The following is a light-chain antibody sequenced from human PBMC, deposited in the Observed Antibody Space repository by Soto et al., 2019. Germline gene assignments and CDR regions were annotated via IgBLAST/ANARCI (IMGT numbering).Light chain of an antibody. CDR2: GAS. V-gene: IGKV3-20*01. Sequence: EIVLTQSPGTLSLSPGERATLSCRASQSATSNYLAWYQQKPGQAPRLLIYGASSRATGIPDRFSGSGSGTGFTLTISRLEPEDFAMYYCHQYGSSPLTFGGGTKVEIK. CDR1: QSATSNY. J-gene: IGKJ4*01. CDR3: HQYGSSPLT.